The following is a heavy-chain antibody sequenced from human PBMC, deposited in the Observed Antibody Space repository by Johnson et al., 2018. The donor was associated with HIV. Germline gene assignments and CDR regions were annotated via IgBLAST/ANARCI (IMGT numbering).Heavy chain of an antibody. CDR2: ISGSGGST. CDR1: RFSFSSYW. V-gene: IGHV3-23*04. J-gene: IGHJ3*01. Sequence: VQLVESGGGLVQPGGSLRLSCAASRFSFSSYWMHWVRQAPGKGLVWVSAISGSGGSTYYADSVKGRFTISRDNFKNTVYLQMNSLRADDTAVYYCAKGIVTGGRVFFDGFDFWGQGTMVTVSS. D-gene: IGHD2-15*01. CDR3: AKGIVTGGRVFFDGFDF.